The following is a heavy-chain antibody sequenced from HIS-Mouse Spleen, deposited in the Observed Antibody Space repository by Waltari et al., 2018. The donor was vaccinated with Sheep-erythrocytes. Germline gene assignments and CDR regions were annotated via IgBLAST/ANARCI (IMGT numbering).Heavy chain of an antibody. CDR3: ARVASGATFDY. J-gene: IGHJ4*02. D-gene: IGHD1-26*01. CDR1: GFTFSSYS. V-gene: IGHV3-21*01. CDR2: ISSSSSYI. Sequence: EVQLVESGGGLVKPGGSLRLSCAASGFTFSSYSMNWVRQAPGKGLESVSSISSSSSYISYADSVKGRFTISRDNAKNSLYLQMNSLRAEDTAVYYCARVASGATFDYWGQGTLVTVSS.